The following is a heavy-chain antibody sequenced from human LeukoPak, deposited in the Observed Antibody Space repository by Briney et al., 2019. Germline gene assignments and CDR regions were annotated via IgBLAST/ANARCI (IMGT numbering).Heavy chain of an antibody. V-gene: IGHV3-53*01. Sequence: GGSLRLSCAASGFTVSSNYMSWVRQAPGKGLEWVSVIYSGGSTYYADSVKGRFTISRDNSKNTLYLQMNSLRAEDTAVYYCAKGDYADYYYYYMDVWGKGTTVTVSS. D-gene: IGHD4-17*01. J-gene: IGHJ6*03. CDR2: IYSGGST. CDR3: AKGDYADYYYYYMDV. CDR1: GFTVSSNY.